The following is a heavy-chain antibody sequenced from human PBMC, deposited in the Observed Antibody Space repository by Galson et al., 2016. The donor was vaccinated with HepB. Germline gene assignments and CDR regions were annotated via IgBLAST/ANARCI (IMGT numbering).Heavy chain of an antibody. D-gene: IGHD4-11*01. CDR1: VGSISSAFW. CDR3: VRETDYSHPNWFDP. J-gene: IGHJ5*02. V-gene: IGHV4-4*02. CDR2: VNHIGFT. Sequence: ETLFPTSAVSVGSISSAFWWTWVRQRQGKGLEWVGHVNHIGFTNYNPFHKSRVTISVDKSKNESSLKLASVTAADTAVYYCVRETDYSHPNWFDPWGQGTLVTVSS.